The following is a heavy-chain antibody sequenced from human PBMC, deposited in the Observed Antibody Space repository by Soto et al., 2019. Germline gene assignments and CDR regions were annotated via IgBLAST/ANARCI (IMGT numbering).Heavy chain of an antibody. Sequence: GGSLRLSCRASGFAFISRGMHWVRQAPGKGLEWVALISYDGRNEKYAESLKGRFTISRDNSESTLYLQMNGLRPEDAAVYYCVKDFGSGYLQVGADLWGQGTQVTVSS. CDR1: GFAFISRG. CDR2: ISYDGRNE. V-gene: IGHV3-30*18. D-gene: IGHD2-15*01. CDR3: VKDFGSGYLQVGADL. J-gene: IGHJ5*02.